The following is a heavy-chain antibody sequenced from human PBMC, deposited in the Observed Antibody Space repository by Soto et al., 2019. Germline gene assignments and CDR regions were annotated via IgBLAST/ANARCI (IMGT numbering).Heavy chain of an antibody. D-gene: IGHD6-19*01. J-gene: IGHJ4*02. V-gene: IGHV3-7*03. CDR2: INQDGGGT. Sequence: LRLSCVASGFTFSSSFMGWVRQAPGKGLEWVANINQDGGGTYYVDSVQGRFTISRDNAKDSLFLQMNSLRVEDTAVYYCARYFRGSGRYFFDYWGQGTLVTVSS. CDR1: GFTFSSSF. CDR3: ARYFRGSGRYFFDY.